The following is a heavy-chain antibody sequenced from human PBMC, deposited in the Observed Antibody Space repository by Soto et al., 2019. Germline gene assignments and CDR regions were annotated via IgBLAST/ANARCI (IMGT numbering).Heavy chain of an antibody. Sequence: EILSGTCTVSGDCISSSSYYWGWIRQPPGKGREWMGAIDYSGTTHYNPSLKSRVTISIDTSKNQFSLHLRSVTAADTAVYYCARLKGAFFITTHNWFKPWGQGTPVTVSS. V-gene: IGHV4-39*01. J-gene: IGHJ5*02. CDR1: GDCISSSSYY. CDR2: IDYSGTT. CDR3: ARLKGAFFITTHNWFKP. D-gene: IGHD3-22*01.